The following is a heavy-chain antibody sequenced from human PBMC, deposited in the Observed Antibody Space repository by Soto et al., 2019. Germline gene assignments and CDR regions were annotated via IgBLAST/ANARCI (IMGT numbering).Heavy chain of an antibody. CDR3: ATGRISPGLDV. J-gene: IGHJ6*01. CDR1: GGTISSYY. V-gene: IGHV4-59*12. Sequence: SETLSLTFSVSGGTISSYYWSWIRQPPVKVLEWIGYIYSRGTDSYNPSLKSRATILVDTSKNQFSLRLTSVTATDTAVYYCATGRISPGLDVWGQGTTVPVSS. CDR2: IYSRGTD.